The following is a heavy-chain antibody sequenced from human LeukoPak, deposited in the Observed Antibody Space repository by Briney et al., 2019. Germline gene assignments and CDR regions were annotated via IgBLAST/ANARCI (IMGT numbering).Heavy chain of an antibody. D-gene: IGHD2-2*01. V-gene: IGHV4-31*03. J-gene: IGHJ4*02. CDR3: ARVKGSTSYFDS. CDR2: IYLSGST. Sequence: SETLSLTCTVSGASIISSAVHYWTWIRQRPGKGLEWLAYIYLSGSTYYNPSLKNRTSISIDTSKNQFSLKMKSVTAADTAVYFCARVKGSTSYFDSWGQGTLVTVSS. CDR1: GASIISSAVHY.